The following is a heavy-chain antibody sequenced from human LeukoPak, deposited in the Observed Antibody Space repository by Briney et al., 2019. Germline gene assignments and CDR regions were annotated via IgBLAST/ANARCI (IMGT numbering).Heavy chain of an antibody. D-gene: IGHD6-19*01. CDR1: GYTFTGYY. V-gene: IGHV1-2*06. CDR3: AREGDGSSGRVAFDI. CDR2: INPNSGGT. Sequence: ASVKVPCKASGYTFTGYYMHWVRQAPGQGFEWMGRINPNSGGTNYAQKFQGRVTMTRDTSISTAYMELSRLRSDDTAVYYCAREGDGSSGRVAFDIWGQGTMITVSS. J-gene: IGHJ3*02.